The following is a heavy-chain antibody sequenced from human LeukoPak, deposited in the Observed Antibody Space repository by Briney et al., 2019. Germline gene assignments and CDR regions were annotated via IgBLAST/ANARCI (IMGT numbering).Heavy chain of an antibody. CDR2: IRYDGSNK. Sequence: GGSLRLSRAASGFTFSSYGMHWVRQAPGKGLEWVAFIRYDGSNKYYADSVKGRFTISRDNSKNTLYLQMNSLRAEDTAVYYCAKGGSLVITFGGGFKWFDPWGQGTLVTVSS. CDR3: AKGGSLVITFGGGFKWFDP. J-gene: IGHJ5*02. V-gene: IGHV3-30*02. CDR1: GFTFSSYG. D-gene: IGHD3-16*01.